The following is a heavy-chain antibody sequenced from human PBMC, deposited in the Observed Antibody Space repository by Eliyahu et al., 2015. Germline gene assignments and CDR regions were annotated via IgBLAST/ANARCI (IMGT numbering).Heavy chain of an antibody. Sequence: YGMHWVRQAPGKGLEWVAVLSFDGRNQYYAHSVKGRFTISRDTSKSTLYLQMNSLRAEDTAVYYCARERETAARLYYFHYWGQGTLVTVSS. V-gene: IGHV3-30*03. D-gene: IGHD6-6*01. CDR1: YG. CDR2: LSFDGRNQ. J-gene: IGHJ4*02. CDR3: ARERETAARLYYFHY.